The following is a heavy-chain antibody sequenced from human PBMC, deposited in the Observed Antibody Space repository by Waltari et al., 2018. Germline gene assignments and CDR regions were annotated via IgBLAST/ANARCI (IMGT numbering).Heavy chain of an antibody. CDR1: GYTFTSYA. CDR3: ARVRFGDPVVDI. D-gene: IGHD4-17*01. Sequence: QVQLVQSGAGGKKPWASVKASCKAAGYTFTSYAVHWVPQAPGQRLEGMGWIKAGNGNTKYSQKFQGRVTIPRDTSGSTAYMELSSLRSEDTAVYYCARVRFGDPVVDIWVQGTMVTVSS. V-gene: IGHV1-3*01. J-gene: IGHJ3*02. CDR2: IKAGNGNT.